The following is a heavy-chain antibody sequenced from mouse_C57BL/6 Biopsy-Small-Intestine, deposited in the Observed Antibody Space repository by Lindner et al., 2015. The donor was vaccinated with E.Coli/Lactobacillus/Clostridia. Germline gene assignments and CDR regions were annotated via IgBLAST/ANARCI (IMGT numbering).Heavy chain of an antibody. V-gene: IGHV1-63*01. D-gene: IGHD2-1*01. CDR2: IYPGGGYT. J-gene: IGHJ4*01. CDR3: ARSGYGNYEAMDY. CDR1: GYTFTNYW. Sequence: VQLQESGAELVRPGTSVKMSCKASGYTFTNYWIGWAKQRPGHGLEWIGDIYPGGGYTNYNEKFKGKATLTADKSSSTAYMQFSSLTSEDSAIYYCARSGYGNYEAMDYWGQGTSVTVSS.